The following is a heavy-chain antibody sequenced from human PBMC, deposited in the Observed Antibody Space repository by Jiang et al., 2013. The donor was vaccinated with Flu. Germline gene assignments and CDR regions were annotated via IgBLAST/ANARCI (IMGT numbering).Heavy chain of an antibody. Sequence: WSWIRQPAGKGLEWIGRIYTSGSTNYNPSLKSRVTISVDTSKNQFSLKLSSVTAADTAVYYCARISPGSGGYYSGYYYYGNDVWGQGTTVTVSS. V-gene: IGHV4-61*02. CDR2: IYTSGST. D-gene: IGHD3-22*01. J-gene: IGHJ6*02. CDR3: ARISPGSGGYYSGYYYYGNDV.